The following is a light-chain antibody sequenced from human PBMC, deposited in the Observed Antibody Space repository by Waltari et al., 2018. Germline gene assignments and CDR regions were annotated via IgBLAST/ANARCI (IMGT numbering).Light chain of an antibody. Sequence: QSALTQPASVSGSPGQSITISCTGTSSDIGGYNYVSWYQQHPGKAPELIIFEVTNRPSGVSHRFSGSKSANTASLPISALQADDEADYYCSSYSYSSGTLVIFGGGTRLTVL. CDR2: EVT. CDR3: SSYSYSSGTLVI. V-gene: IGLV2-14*01. J-gene: IGLJ2*01. CDR1: SSDIGGYNY.